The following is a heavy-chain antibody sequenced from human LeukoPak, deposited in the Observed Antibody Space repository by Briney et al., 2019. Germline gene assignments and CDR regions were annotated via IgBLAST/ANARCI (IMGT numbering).Heavy chain of an antibody. CDR1: GFTFSNDW. J-gene: IGHJ4*02. D-gene: IGHD1-26*01. CDR2: VNTDGSTT. Sequence: GGSVRLSCAAWGFTFSNDWMQGVRQAPAKGLVGVSRVNTDGSTTTYAASVKGRFTLSRDNAKNTLYLQMNSPRADDTAVYYCASGRGGSYHYWGQGPLVTVPS. V-gene: IGHV3-74*01. CDR3: ASGRGGSYHY.